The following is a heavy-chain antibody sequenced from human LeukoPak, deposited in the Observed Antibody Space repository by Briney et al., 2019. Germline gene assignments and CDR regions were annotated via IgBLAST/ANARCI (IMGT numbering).Heavy chain of an antibody. V-gene: IGHV4-59*01. J-gene: IGHJ4*02. D-gene: IGHD6-19*01. Sequence: PSETPSLTCTVSGGSISSYYWSWIRQPPGKGLEGIGHIYHSGSTNYNPSLKSRVTISIDTSKNQFSLKLSSVTAADTAVYYCARSGRSGWYEVDYWGQGTLVTVSS. CDR1: GGSISSYY. CDR2: IYHSGST. CDR3: ARSGRSGWYEVDY.